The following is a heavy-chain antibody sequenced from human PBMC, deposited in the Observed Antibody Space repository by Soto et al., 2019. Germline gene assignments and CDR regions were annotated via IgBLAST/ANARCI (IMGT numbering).Heavy chain of an antibody. CDR1: GFTFSTYA. V-gene: IGHV3-23*01. D-gene: IGHD3-10*01. CDR3: AKVHGSGNYHNFPDY. CDR2: ISGSGGST. J-gene: IGHJ4*02. Sequence: PGGSLRVSCAASGFTFSTYAISWVRQSPGKGLEWVSLISGSGGSTCYADSVKGRFTISRDNSKNTLYLQMNSLRAEDTAVYYCAKVHGSGNYHNFPDYWGQGTLVTVSS.